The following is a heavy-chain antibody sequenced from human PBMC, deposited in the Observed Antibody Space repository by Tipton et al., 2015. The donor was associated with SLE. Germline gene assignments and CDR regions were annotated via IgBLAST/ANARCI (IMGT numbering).Heavy chain of an antibody. V-gene: IGHV4-38-2*02. CDR2: IYRSGST. CDR1: GFSISSGYY. CDR3: ARDGVIAMGYYMDV. J-gene: IGHJ6*03. Sequence: TLSLTCTVSGFSISSGYYWGWMRQSPGKGLEWIGSIYRSGSTNYNPSLKSRVTMSVDTSKNQFSLKLSSVTAADTAVYYCARDGVIAMGYYMDVWGKGTTVTVSS. D-gene: IGHD2-21*01.